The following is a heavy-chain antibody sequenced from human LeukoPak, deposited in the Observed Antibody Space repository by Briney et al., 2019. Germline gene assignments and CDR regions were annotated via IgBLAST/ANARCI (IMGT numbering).Heavy chain of an antibody. CDR2: INHSGST. CDR3: ASHLRTGEQLWSPFHY. V-gene: IGHV4-34*01. Sequence: SETLSLTCAVYGGSFSGYYWSWIRQPPGKGLEWIGEINHSGSTNYNPSLKSRVTISVDTSKNQFSLKLSSVTAADTAVYYCASHLRTGEQLWSPFHYWGQGTLVTVSS. CDR1: GGSFSGYY. J-gene: IGHJ4*02. D-gene: IGHD5-18*01.